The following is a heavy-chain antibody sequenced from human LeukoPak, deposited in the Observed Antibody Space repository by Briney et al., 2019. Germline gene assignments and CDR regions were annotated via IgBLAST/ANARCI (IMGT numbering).Heavy chain of an antibody. J-gene: IGHJ5*02. V-gene: IGHV4-39*01. Sequence: SETLSLTCTVSSGAISRNNYYCGWVRQPPGRGLGWIGSVSYSGRTYYNPSLRSRVTISVDTSKNQFSLKVRSVTVADTAFYYCASQSGYYNTCFDPWGQGTLVTVSS. CDR2: VSYSGRT. CDR1: SGAISRNNYY. CDR3: ASQSGYYNTCFDP. D-gene: IGHD3-3*01.